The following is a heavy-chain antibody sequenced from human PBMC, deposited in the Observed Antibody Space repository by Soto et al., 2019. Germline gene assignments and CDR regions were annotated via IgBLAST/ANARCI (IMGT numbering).Heavy chain of an antibody. CDR2: IYYSGST. CDR1: GGSISSYY. J-gene: IGHJ4*02. CDR3: ARGEVGPVRPFDY. V-gene: IGHV4-59*01. Sequence: PSETLSLTCTVSGGSISSYYWSWIRQPPGKGLEWIGYIYYSGSTNYNPSVKSRVTISVDTSKNQFSLKLSSVTAADTAVYYCARGEVGPVRPFDYWGQGTLVTVSS. D-gene: IGHD1-26*01.